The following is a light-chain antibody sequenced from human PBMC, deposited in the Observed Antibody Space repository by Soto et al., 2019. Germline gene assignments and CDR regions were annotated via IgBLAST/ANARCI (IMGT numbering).Light chain of an antibody. CDR1: SNDVGAYDF. CDR2: QVT. CDR3: ASHTTSGTWV. J-gene: IGLJ3*02. Sequence: QSALTQAASASGSPGQSITISCSGTSNDVGAYDFVSWYQQHPSKAPKLIIFQVTNRPSGVSSRFSGSKSGNTASLTISGLQAEDEADYYCASHTTSGTWVFGGGTKLTVL. V-gene: IGLV2-14*01.